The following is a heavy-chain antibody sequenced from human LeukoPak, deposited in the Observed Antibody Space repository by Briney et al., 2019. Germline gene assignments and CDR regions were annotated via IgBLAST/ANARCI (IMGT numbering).Heavy chain of an antibody. V-gene: IGHV3-66*01. CDR3: ARDHYDILTGRPGAYYYYYGMDV. CDR1: GFTVSSNY. Sequence: LPGGSLRLSCAASGFTVSSNYMSWVRQAPGKGLEWVSVIYSGGSTYYADSAKGRFTISRDNSKNTLYLQMNSLRAEDTAVYYCARDHYDILTGRPGAYYYYYGMDVWGQGTTVTVSS. D-gene: IGHD3-9*01. J-gene: IGHJ6*02. CDR2: IYSGGST.